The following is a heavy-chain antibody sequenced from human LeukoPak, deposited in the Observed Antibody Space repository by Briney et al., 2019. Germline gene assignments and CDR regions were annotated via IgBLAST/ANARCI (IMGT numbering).Heavy chain of an antibody. Sequence: ASVKVSCKASGYTFTSYYMHWVRQAPGQGLEWMGIINPSGGSTSYAQKFQGRVTMTRDTSISTAYMELSRLRSDDTAVYYCARAADSSGYYYGRFDPWGQGTLVTVSS. J-gene: IGHJ5*02. D-gene: IGHD3-22*01. V-gene: IGHV1-46*01. CDR1: GYTFTSYY. CDR3: ARAADSSGYYYGRFDP. CDR2: INPSGGST.